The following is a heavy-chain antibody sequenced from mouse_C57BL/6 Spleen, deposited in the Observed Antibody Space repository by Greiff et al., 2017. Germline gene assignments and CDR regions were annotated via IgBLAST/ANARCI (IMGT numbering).Heavy chain of an antibody. Sequence: VQLQQSDAELVKPGASVKISCKVSGYTFTDHTIHWMKQRPEQGLEWIGYIYPRDGSTTYNEKFKGKATLTADKSSSTSYMQLNSLTSEDSAVYFCAREKTLKYYDFDYWGQGTTRTVSS. CDR1: GYTFTDHT. CDR2: IYPRDGST. CDR3: AREKTLKYYDFDY. J-gene: IGHJ2*01. V-gene: IGHV1-78*01. D-gene: IGHD1-1*02.